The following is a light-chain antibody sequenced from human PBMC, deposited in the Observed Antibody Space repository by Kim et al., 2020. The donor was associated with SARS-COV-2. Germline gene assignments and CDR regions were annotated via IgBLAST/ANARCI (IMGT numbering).Light chain of an antibody. Sequence: DIVMTQSPDSLAVSLGERATINGKSSQSVLLTSNTKNYLSWFQQRPGQPPKLLIYWASTRESGVPDRFTGSGSGTDFTLTISSLQAEDVALYYCQQYYSSPYTFGQGTKLEI. CDR1: QSVLLTSNTKNY. J-gene: IGKJ2*01. CDR2: WAS. V-gene: IGKV4-1*01. CDR3: QQYYSSPYT.